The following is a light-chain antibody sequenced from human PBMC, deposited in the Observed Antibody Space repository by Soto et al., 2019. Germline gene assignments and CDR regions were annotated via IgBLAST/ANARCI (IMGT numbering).Light chain of an antibody. Sequence: EIVLTQSPGTQSLSPGETATLSCRASQTVGSNNIAWYHQKPGQTPRLLIYDASSSATGIPDRFSGSGSGADFTLTISRLEPEDFAVYYCQQYANSITFGQGTRLEIE. CDR3: QQYANSIT. J-gene: IGKJ5*01. CDR1: QTVGSNN. CDR2: DAS. V-gene: IGKV3-20*01.